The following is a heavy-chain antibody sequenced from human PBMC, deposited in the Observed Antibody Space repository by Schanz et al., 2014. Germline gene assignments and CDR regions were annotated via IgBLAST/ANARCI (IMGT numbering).Heavy chain of an antibody. V-gene: IGHV1-18*01. CDR2: ISVYNHNK. CDR3: ARDRRFYGRVDLYYCDS. Sequence: QIQLVQSGPEVKKPGATVKVSCKASGYIFINSGISWVRQAPGQGLEWMGWISVYNHNKEYDQKFQGRVTMTTDTSTSTAYMALTDLGSDDTAVHNCARDRRFYGRVDLYYCDSWGQGTLIDVSS. CDR1: GYIFINSG. D-gene: IGHD3-3*01. J-gene: IGHJ4*02.